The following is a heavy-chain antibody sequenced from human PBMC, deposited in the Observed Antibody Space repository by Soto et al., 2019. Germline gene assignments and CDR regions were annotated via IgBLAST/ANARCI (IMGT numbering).Heavy chain of an antibody. V-gene: IGHV4-4*02. D-gene: IGHD2-15*01. Sequence: SETLSLTCAVSGGSISSSNWWSWVRQPPGKGLEWIGEIYHSGSTNYNPSLKSRVTISVDKSKNQFSLKLSSVTAADTAVYYCAIRGGYCSGGSCYFAFDIWGQGTMVTVSS. J-gene: IGHJ3*02. CDR2: IYHSGST. CDR1: GGSISSSNW. CDR3: AIRGGYCSGGSCYFAFDI.